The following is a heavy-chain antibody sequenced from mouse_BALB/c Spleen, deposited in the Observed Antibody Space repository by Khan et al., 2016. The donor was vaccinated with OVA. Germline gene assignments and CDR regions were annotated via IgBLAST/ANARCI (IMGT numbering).Heavy chain of an antibody. CDR2: IWAGGST. J-gene: IGHJ2*01. V-gene: IGHV2-9*02. Sequence: QVQLKESGPGLVSHSQSLSITCTVSGFSLTSYGVYWFRQPPGKGLERLGVIWAGGSTNYNSALMCRLSISKDNSKSQVFLKMNSLQTDDTAVYYCARLEDIWGQGTTLTVCS. CDR1: GFSLTSYG. CDR3: ARLEDI. D-gene: IGHD1-3*01.